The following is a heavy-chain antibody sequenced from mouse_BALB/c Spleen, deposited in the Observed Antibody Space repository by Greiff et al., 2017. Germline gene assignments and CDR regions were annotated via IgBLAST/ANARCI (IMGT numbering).Heavy chain of an antibody. Sequence: VQLQQSGAELVKPGASVKLSCKASGYTFTSYYMYWVKQRPGQGLEWIGEINPSNGGTNFNEKFKSKATLTVDKSSSTAYMQLSILTSEDSAVCYYTRDDYVAYWGQGTLVTVSA. CDR2: INPSNGGT. CDR3: TRDDYVAY. J-gene: IGHJ3*01. V-gene: IGHV1S81*02. CDR1: GYTFTSYY. D-gene: IGHD2-4*01.